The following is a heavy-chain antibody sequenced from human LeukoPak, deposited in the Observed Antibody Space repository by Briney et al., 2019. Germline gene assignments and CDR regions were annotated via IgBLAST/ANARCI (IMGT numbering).Heavy chain of an antibody. J-gene: IGHJ4*02. V-gene: IGHV3-23*01. CDR2: IIGSGGST. D-gene: IGHD6-13*01. CDR3: AKGLAAADPPPYYFDY. Sequence: QTGGSLRLSCAASGFTFSIYGMSWVRQAPGKGLEWASAIIGSGGSTYYADSVKGRFTISRDNSKNTLYLQMNSLRAEDTAVYYCAKGLAAADPPPYYFDYWGQGTLVTVSS. CDR1: GFTFSIYG.